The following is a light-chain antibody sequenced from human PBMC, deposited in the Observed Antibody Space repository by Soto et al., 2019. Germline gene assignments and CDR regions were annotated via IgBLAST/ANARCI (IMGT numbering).Light chain of an antibody. CDR3: QQYCSSPPYT. J-gene: IGKJ2*01. CDR1: QRVSTSY. V-gene: IGKV3-20*01. Sequence: EIVLTQSPGTLSLSPGERVTLSCRASQRVSTSYLAWYQQKPGQAPRLLIYGASSRATGIPDRFSGSGSGTDFTLTISRLEPEDFAVYYCQQYCSSPPYTFGQGTKLEIK. CDR2: GAS.